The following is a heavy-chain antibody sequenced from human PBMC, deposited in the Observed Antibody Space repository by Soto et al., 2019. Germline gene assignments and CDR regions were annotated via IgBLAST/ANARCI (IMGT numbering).Heavy chain of an antibody. CDR1: GGSISSGCYC. Sequence: SETLSLTCTVSGGSISSGCYCWSWLRQQPGRGREGIGYIYYSGSTYYNPSLKSRVTISVDTSKNQLCLKLSAVTAADKGVYYCASLCSSTSWYGYYGMDVWGQGTTVTVSS. D-gene: IGHD2-2*01. CDR3: ASLCSSTSWYGYYGMDV. V-gene: IGHV4-31*03. J-gene: IGHJ6*02. CDR2: IYYSGST.